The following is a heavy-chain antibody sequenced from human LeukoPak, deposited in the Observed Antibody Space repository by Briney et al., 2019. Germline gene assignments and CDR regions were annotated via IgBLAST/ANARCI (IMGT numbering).Heavy chain of an antibody. V-gene: IGHV1-2*04. CDR3: ARIAVADQWDY. J-gene: IGHJ4*02. Sequence: ASVKVSCKATGYTFTGYYMHWVRQAPGQGLEWMGWISPNSGGTNYAQKFQGWVTMTRDTSISTAYMELSRLRSDDTAVYYCARIAVADQWDYWGQGTLVTVSS. D-gene: IGHD6-19*01. CDR1: GYTFTGYY. CDR2: ISPNSGGT.